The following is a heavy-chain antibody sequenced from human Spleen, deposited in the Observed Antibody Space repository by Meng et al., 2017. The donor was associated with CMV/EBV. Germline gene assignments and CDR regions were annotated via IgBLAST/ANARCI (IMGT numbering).Heavy chain of an antibody. V-gene: IGHV3-74*01. D-gene: IGHD2-21*01. Sequence: ETLSLPCAAPGSTFSSYWMHWVRQAPGKGLVWVSRINSDGSSRRYADSVKGRFTISRDNTKNTLYLQINSLRADNTAVYYCARETCIGDCSYMPRDAFDIWGQGTMVTVSS. CDR1: GSTFSSYW. CDR3: ARETCIGDCSYMPRDAFDI. CDR2: INSDGSSR. J-gene: IGHJ3*02.